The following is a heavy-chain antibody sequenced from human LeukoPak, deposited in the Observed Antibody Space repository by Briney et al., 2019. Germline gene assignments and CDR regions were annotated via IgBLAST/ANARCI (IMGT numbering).Heavy chain of an antibody. CDR3: ARGSDDQGFDY. D-gene: IGHD3-16*01. Sequence: ASVKVSCKASGYTFTGYYMHWVRQAPGQGLEWMGWINPNSGGTHYAQKFQGRVTMTRDTSISTAYMELSRLRSDDTAVYYCARGSDDQGFDYWGQGTLVTVSS. CDR1: GYTFTGYY. J-gene: IGHJ4*02. V-gene: IGHV1-2*02. CDR2: INPNSGGT.